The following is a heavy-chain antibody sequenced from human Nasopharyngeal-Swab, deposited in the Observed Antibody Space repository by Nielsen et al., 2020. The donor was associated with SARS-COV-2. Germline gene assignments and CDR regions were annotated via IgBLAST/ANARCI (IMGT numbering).Heavy chain of an antibody. CDR2: ITWHSGGI. Sequence: GGSLRLSCVASGFTFDDYAMHWVRQAPGKGLEWVSGITWHSGGIAYADSVKGRFTISRENAKNSLYLQMNSLRAGDTAVYYCARARVEMALGFDYWGQGTLVTVSS. V-gene: IGHV3-9*01. CDR3: ARARVEMALGFDY. D-gene: IGHD5-24*01. CDR1: GFTFDDYA. J-gene: IGHJ4*02.